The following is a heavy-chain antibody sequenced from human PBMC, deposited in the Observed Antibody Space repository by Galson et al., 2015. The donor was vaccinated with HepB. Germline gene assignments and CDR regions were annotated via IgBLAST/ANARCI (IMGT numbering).Heavy chain of an antibody. CDR3: ARWGDGYNRGPFDY. V-gene: IGHV3-53*04. CDR1: GFTFSSYW. CDR2: IYSTGNT. D-gene: IGHD5-24*01. J-gene: IGHJ4*02. Sequence: SLRLSCAASGFTFSSYWMSWVRQAPGKGLEWVSDIYSTGNTYYADSVRGRFTISRHSSKNTLYLQMNSLRVEDTAVYYCARWGDGYNRGPFDYWGPGTLVTVSS.